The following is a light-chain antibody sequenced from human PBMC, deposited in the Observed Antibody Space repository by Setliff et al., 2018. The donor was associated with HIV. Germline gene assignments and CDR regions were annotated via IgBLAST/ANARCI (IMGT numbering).Light chain of an antibody. J-gene: IGLJ1*01. CDR3: SSYTTSTTLEGV. CDR2: EVS. Sequence: QSALTQPASVSGSPGQSITISCTGTRRDVGGFNYVSWYQHHPGEAPKLIIYEVSNRPSGVSDRFSGSKSDNTASLTISALQAGDEADYYCSSYTTSTTLEGVFGTGTRSPS. V-gene: IGLV2-14*01. CDR1: RRDVGGFNY.